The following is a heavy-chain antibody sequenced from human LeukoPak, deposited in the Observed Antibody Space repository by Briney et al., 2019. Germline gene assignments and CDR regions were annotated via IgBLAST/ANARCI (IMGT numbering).Heavy chain of an antibody. Sequence: PGGSLRLSCAASGFTFSIYSMNWFRQAPGKGLEWVSFISGSSSYIFYADSVEGRFTISRDNAKRSLYLQMNSLRAEDTAVYYCARDPGDILTGYKEGGWGQGTLVTVSS. J-gene: IGHJ4*02. CDR2: ISGSSSYI. CDR3: ARDPGDILTGYKEGG. CDR1: GFTFSIYS. D-gene: IGHD3-9*01. V-gene: IGHV3-21*01.